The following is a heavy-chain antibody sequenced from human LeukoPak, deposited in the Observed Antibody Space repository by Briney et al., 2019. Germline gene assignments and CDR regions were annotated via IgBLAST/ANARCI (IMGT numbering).Heavy chain of an antibody. CDR1: GGSISSYY. CDR3: ARLAAAGYYYGMDV. CDR2: IYYSGST. V-gene: IGHV4-59*04. Sequence: SETLSLTCTVSGGSISSYYWSWVRQPPGKGLEWIGYIYYSGSTYYNPSLKSRVTISVDTSKNQFSLKLSSVTAADTAVYYCARLAAAGYYYGMDVWGQGTTVTVSS. D-gene: IGHD6-13*01. J-gene: IGHJ6*02.